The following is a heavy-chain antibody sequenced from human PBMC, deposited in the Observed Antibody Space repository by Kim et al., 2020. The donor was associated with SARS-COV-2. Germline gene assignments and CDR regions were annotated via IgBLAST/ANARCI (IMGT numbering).Heavy chain of an antibody. CDR3: AQGVVPAAIPYYYYGMDV. CDR2: IYYSGST. Sequence: SETLSLTCTVSGGSISSSSYYWGWIRQPPGKGLEWIGSIYYSGSTYYNPSLKSRVTISVDTSKNQFSLKLSSVTAADTAVYYCAQGVVPAAIPYYYYGMDVWGQGTTVTVSS. J-gene: IGHJ6*02. D-gene: IGHD2-2*01. CDR1: GGSISSSSYY. V-gene: IGHV4-39*01.